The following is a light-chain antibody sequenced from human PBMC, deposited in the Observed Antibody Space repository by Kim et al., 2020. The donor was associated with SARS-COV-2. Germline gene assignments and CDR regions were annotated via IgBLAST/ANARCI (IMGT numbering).Light chain of an antibody. CDR3: AAWDDSLSGYV. CDR2: RNN. Sequence: ELTQPPSASGTPGQRVTISCSGSSSNIGSNYVYWYQQLPGTAPQLLIYRNNQRPSGVPDRFSGSKSGTSAPLAISGLRSEDEADYYCAAWDDSLSGYVFGTGTKVTVL. V-gene: IGLV1-47*01. CDR1: SSNIGSNY. J-gene: IGLJ1*01.